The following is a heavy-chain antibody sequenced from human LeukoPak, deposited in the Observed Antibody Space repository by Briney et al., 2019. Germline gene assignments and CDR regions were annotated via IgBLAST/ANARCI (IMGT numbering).Heavy chain of an antibody. Sequence: QSGGPLRLSCAASGFTFSSYAMHWVRQAPGKGLEWVAVISYDGSNKYYADSVKGRFTISRDNSKNTLYLQMNSLRAEDTAVYYCAREPEHDYGDYWGQGTLVTVSS. J-gene: IGHJ4*02. V-gene: IGHV3-30-3*01. CDR1: GFTFSSYA. CDR2: ISYDGSNK. D-gene: IGHD1/OR15-1a*01. CDR3: AREPEHDYGDY.